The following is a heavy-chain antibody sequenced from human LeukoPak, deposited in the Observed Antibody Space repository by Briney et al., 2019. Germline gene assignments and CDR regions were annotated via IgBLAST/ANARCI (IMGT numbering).Heavy chain of an antibody. CDR3: ARGTPGTIFGVGIYYYYMDV. J-gene: IGHJ6*03. Sequence: SETLSLTCSVSGGSISSGTYYWGWIRQPPGKGLEWIGSIYYSGSTYYNPSLKSRVTISVDTSKNQFSLKLSSVTAADTAVYYCARGTPGTIFGVGIYYYYMDVWGKGTTVTVSS. CDR2: IYYSGST. CDR1: GGSISSGTYY. V-gene: IGHV4-39*07. D-gene: IGHD3-3*01.